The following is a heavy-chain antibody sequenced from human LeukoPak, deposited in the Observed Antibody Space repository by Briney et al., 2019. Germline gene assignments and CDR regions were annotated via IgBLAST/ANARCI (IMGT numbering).Heavy chain of an antibody. CDR1: GFTFSNYG. V-gene: IGHV3-30*18. Sequence: PGGSLRLSCAASGFTFSNYGMHWARQAPGKGLEWVAVISYDGSNKHYEDSVKGRFTISRDNSKNTVFLQMDSLRAEDTAVYYCAKGIKARGVFGSTNYYGMDVWGQGTTATVS. CDR2: ISYDGSNK. J-gene: IGHJ6*02. D-gene: IGHD3-10*01. CDR3: AKGIKARGVFGSTNYYGMDV.